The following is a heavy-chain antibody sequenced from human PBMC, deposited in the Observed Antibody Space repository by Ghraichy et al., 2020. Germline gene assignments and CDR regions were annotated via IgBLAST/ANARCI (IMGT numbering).Heavy chain of an antibody. J-gene: IGHJ4*02. V-gene: IGHV3-30*18. CDR1: GFTLSGYG. D-gene: IGHD3-3*01. CDR3: AKEHFDFWSGYPQYLLDS. Sequence: GGSLRLSCAGSGFTLSGYGVHWVRQAPGKGLEWVAVISDDGSNTYSADSVKGRFTISRDNSKDTVFLQMSSLRAEDTAVYYCAKEHFDFWSGYPQYLLDSWGQGTLVTVSS. CDR2: ISDDGSNT.